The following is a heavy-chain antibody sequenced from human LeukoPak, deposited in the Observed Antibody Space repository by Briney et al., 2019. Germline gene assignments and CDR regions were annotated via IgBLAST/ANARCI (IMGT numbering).Heavy chain of an antibody. J-gene: IGHJ2*01. CDR1: GVTLSSYA. CDR2: ISSSGSGGNT. D-gene: IGHD1-26*01. V-gene: IGHV3-23*01. CDR3: AEDRMVGASYWYFDL. Sequence: GGSLRLSCAASGVTLSSYAMSWARQAPGKGLEWVSGISSSGSGGNTYYADSVKGRFTISRDSSKNTLFLHMNTLRAEDTAIYYCAEDRMVGASYWYFDLWGRGTLVTVSS.